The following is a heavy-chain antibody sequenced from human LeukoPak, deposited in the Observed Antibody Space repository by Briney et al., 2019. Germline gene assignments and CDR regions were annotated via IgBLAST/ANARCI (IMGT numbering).Heavy chain of an antibody. Sequence: PGGSLRLSCAASGFTLTTYAMGWVRQAPGKGLAWVSAIGPSGSTFYADSVKGRFTISRDNSKYTLYLQMNSLRAEDTAVYYCAKASRAYIYGYFDYWGQGTLVTVSS. J-gene: IGHJ4*02. CDR1: GFTLTTYA. CDR2: IGPSGST. V-gene: IGHV3-23*01. D-gene: IGHD5-18*01. CDR3: AKASRAYIYGYFDY.